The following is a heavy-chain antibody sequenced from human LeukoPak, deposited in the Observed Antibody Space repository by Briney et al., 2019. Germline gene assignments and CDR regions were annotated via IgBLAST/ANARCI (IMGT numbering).Heavy chain of an antibody. J-gene: IGHJ5*02. D-gene: IGHD1-26*01. CDR2: IYYSGST. CDR3: AKSTGSYWGGNWFDP. Sequence: SETLSLTCTVSGGSISSYYWSWIRQPPGKGLEWIGYIYYSGSTNYNPSLKSRVTISVDTSKNQFSLKLSSVTAADTAVYYCAKSTGSYWGGNWFDPWGQGTLVTVSS. V-gene: IGHV4-59*01. CDR1: GGSISSYY.